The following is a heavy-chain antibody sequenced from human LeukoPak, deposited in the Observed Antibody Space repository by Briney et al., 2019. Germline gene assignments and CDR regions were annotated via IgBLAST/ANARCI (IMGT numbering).Heavy chain of an antibody. Sequence: PSETLSLTCSVSGASVRRDYWNWIRQSPGRGLEWIGYTHYRGDINYNPSLKSRLTMSVDASSNQVSLKLSSVTAADAAVYYCGRNIGSGSDHWGQGTLVTVSS. D-gene: IGHD3-10*01. V-gene: IGHV4-59*02. CDR3: GRNIGSGSDH. CDR2: THYRGDI. J-gene: IGHJ4*02. CDR1: GASVRRDY.